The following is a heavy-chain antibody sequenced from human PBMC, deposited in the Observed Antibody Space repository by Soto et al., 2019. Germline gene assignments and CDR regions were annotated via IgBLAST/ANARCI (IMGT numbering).Heavy chain of an antibody. CDR2: IYHSGST. CDR3: ASKFGELLADAFDI. J-gene: IGHJ3*02. CDR1: NGSIHSRQW. V-gene: IGHV4-4*02. Sequence: SETLSLTCTVSNGSIHSRQWWVCRRQTPGKGLEWLGEIYHSGSTNHNPSLKSRVTMSVDKSKNQFSLKLSSVTAADTAVYYCASKFGELLADAFDIWGQGTMVT. D-gene: IGHD3-10*01.